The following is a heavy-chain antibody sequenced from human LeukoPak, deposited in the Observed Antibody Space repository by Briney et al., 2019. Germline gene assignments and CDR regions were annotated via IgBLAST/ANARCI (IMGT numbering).Heavy chain of an antibody. CDR3: AGLPHRYFDF. CDR1: GYTFTSYW. V-gene: IGHV5-51*01. J-gene: IGHJ4*02. Sequence: GESLKISCKGSGYTFTSYWIGWVRQMPGKGLEWMGIIHPSDSDTRYSPSFQGQVTISVDKSISTAYLQWSSLKASDTAMYYCAGLPHRYFDFWGQGTLVTVSS. D-gene: IGHD1-14*01. CDR2: IHPSDSDT.